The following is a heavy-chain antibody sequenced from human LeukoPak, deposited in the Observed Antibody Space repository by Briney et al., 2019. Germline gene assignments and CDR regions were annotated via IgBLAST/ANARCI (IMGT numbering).Heavy chain of an antibody. V-gene: IGHV1-2*04. CDR1: GYTFTGYY. Sequence: GASVKVSCKASGYTFTGYYMHWVRQAPGQGLEWMGWINPNSGSTNYAQKFQGWVTMTRDTSISTAYMELSRLRSDDTAVYYCARERIGAIVVVGHNWFDPWGQGTLVTVSS. J-gene: IGHJ5*02. D-gene: IGHD2-2*01. CDR3: ARERIGAIVVVGHNWFDP. CDR2: INPNSGST.